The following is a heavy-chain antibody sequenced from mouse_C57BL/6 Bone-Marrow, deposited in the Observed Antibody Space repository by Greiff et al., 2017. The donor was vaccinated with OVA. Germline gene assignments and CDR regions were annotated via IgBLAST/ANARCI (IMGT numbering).Heavy chain of an antibody. J-gene: IGHJ2*01. CDR3: ARREKAFDFDY. Sequence: QVQLQQPGAELVRPGSSVKLSCKASGYTFTSYWMHWVKQRPIQGLEWIGNIDPSDSETHYNQKFKDKATLTVDKSSSTAYMQLSSLTSEDSAVSSCARREKAFDFDYWGQGTTLTVSS. V-gene: IGHV1-52*01. CDR2: IDPSDSET. CDR1: GYTFTSYW. D-gene: IGHD6-1*01.